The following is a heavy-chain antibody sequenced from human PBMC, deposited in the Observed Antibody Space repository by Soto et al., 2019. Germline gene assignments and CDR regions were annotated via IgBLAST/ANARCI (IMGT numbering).Heavy chain of an antibody. CDR1: GYSFTSYW. V-gene: IGHV5-51*01. CDR3: ARLRLRFLEWSYYYMDV. J-gene: IGHJ6*03. D-gene: IGHD3-3*01. CDR2: IYPGDSDT. Sequence: GESLKISCKGSGYSFTSYWIGWVRQMPGKGLEWMGIIYPGDSDTRYSPSFQGQVTISADKSISTAYLQWSSLKASDTAMYYCARLRLRFLEWSYYYMDVWGKGTTVTVSS.